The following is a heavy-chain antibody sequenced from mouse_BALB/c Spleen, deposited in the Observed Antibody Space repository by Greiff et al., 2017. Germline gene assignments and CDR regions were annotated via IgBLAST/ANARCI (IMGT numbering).Heavy chain of an antibody. J-gene: IGHJ3*01. Sequence: VQLVESGAELVRPGASVTLSCKASGYTFTDYEMHWVKQTPVHGLEWIGAIDPETGGTAYNQKFKGKATLTADKSSSTAYMELRSLTSEDSAVYYCTREARQYGNYVKAWFAYWGQGTLVTVSA. CDR3: TREARQYGNYVKAWFAY. D-gene: IGHD2-10*02. V-gene: IGHV1-15*01. CDR2: IDPETGGT. CDR1: GYTFTDYE.